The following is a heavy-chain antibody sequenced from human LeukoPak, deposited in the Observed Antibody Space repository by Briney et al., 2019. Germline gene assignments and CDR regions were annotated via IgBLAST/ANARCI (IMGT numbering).Heavy chain of an antibody. Sequence: PSETPSLTCTVSGGSISSGSYYWSWIRQPAGKGLEWIGRIYTSGSTNYNPSLKSRVTMSVDTSENQFSLKLSSVTAADTAVYYCARDSVYYDILTGYGGEVNWFDPWGQGTLVTVSS. CDR2: IYTSGST. V-gene: IGHV4-61*02. D-gene: IGHD3-9*01. J-gene: IGHJ5*02. CDR1: GGSISSGSYY. CDR3: ARDSVYYDILTGYGGEVNWFDP.